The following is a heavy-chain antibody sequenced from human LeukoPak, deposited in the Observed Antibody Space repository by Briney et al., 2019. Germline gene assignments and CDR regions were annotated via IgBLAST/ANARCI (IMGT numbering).Heavy chain of an antibody. CDR3: ARKTTYSGYDRNGAFDI. CDR1: GGSISSYY. D-gene: IGHD5-12*01. V-gene: IGHV4-59*01. CDR2: IYYSGST. Sequence: SETLSLTCTVSGGSISSYYWSWIRQPPGKGLEWIGYIYYSGSTNYNPSLKSRVTISVDTSKNQFSLKLSSVTAADTAAYYCARKTTYSGYDRNGAFDIWGQGTMVTVSS. J-gene: IGHJ3*02.